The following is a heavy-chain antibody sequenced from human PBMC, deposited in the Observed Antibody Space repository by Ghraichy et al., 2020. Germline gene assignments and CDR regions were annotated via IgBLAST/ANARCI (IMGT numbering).Heavy chain of an antibody. D-gene: IGHD6-19*01. V-gene: IGHV1-69*06. J-gene: IGHJ4*02. Sequence: SVKVSCKASGGTFSSYAISWVRQAPGQGLEWMGGIIPIFGTANYAQKFQGRVTITADKSTSTAYMELSRLRSEDTAVYYCARDNGSSGWYTPHYWGQGTLVTVSS. CDR3: ARDNGSSGWYTPHY. CDR1: GGTFSSYA. CDR2: IIPIFGTA.